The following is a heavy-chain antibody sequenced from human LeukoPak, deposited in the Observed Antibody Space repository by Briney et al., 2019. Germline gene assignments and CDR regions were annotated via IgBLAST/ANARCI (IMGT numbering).Heavy chain of an antibody. CDR3: ASRYQPLLSLNAFDI. Sequence: SSVKVSCKASGGTFSSYAISWVRQAPGQGLEWMGRIIPIFGTANYAQKFQGRVTITADESTSTAYMELSSLRSEDTAVYYCASRYQPLLSLNAFDIWGQGTMVTVSS. V-gene: IGHV1-69*13. CDR2: IIPIFGTA. D-gene: IGHD2-2*01. CDR1: GGTFSSYA. J-gene: IGHJ3*02.